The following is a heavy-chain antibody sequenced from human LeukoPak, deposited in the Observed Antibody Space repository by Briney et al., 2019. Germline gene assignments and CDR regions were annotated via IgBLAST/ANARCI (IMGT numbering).Heavy chain of an antibody. V-gene: IGHV3-48*03. CDR2: ISSSGTII. J-gene: IGHJ4*02. D-gene: IGHD2-15*01. Sequence: GGSLRLSCAASGFIFSNFEMNWVRQAPGKGLEWVSYISSSGTIIYYADSVKGRFTISRDNAKNSLYLRMNSLRAEDTAVYYCARGWLGYWGQGTLVTVSS. CDR1: GFIFSNFE. CDR3: ARGWLGY.